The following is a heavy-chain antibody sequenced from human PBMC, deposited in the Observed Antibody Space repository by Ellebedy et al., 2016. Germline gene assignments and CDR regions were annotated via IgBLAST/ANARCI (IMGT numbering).Heavy chain of an antibody. CDR3: ARLPPPYDYYSYDMDV. CDR2: ASHTGTI. J-gene: IGHJ6*02. CDR1: GYSVSTGYL. V-gene: IGHV4-38-2*02. D-gene: IGHD3-3*01. Sequence: SETLSLTXTVSGYSVSTGYLWGWIRQPPGKGLEWIADASHTGTISYNPSFTGRVTISLDVSKNQVSLELNSVTAADTAVYYCARLPPPYDYYSYDMDVWGQGTTVTVSS.